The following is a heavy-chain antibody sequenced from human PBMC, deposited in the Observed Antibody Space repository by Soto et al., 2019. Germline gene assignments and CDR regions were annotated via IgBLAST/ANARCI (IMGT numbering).Heavy chain of an antibody. D-gene: IGHD1-1*01. CDR2: TSYDGNNE. J-gene: IGHJ4*02. Sequence: GGSLRLSCAASGFTFSNYAMHWVRQAPGKGLEWVALTSYDGNNEYYTDSVKGRFTISRDNSKNTLFLQMDSPRPEDTAVYYCAKDKGVFNWATSYFDYWGQGALVTVSS. CDR1: GFTFSNYA. CDR3: AKDKGVFNWATSYFDY. V-gene: IGHV3-30*18.